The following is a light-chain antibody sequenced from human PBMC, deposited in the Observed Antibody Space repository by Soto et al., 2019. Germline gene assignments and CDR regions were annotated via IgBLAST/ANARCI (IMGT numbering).Light chain of an antibody. CDR2: DVS. V-gene: IGKV3-11*01. CDR1: QSVSSTS. CDR3: HQRSRWPRT. Sequence: EIVLTQSPATLSLSPGERATLSCRASQSVSSTSLTWLQQKPGQAPRLLIYDVSTRATGIPARFTGSGSGTDFTLTISSLEPEDFAVYYCHQRSRWPRTFGQGTRLEMK. J-gene: IGKJ2*01.